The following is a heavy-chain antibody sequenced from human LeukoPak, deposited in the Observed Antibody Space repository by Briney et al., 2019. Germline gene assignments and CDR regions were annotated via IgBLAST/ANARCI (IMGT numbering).Heavy chain of an antibody. CDR3: ARGRSGLRLGELSTYLDY. J-gene: IGHJ4*02. V-gene: IGHV3-20*04. CDR2: INWNGGST. Sequence: GGSLRLSCAASGFTFDDYGMSWVRQAPGKGLEWVSGINWNGGSTGYADSVKGRFTISRDNAKNSLYLQMNSLRAEDTALYYCARGRSGLRLGELSTYLDYWGQGTLVTVSS. D-gene: IGHD3-16*02. CDR1: GFTFDDYG.